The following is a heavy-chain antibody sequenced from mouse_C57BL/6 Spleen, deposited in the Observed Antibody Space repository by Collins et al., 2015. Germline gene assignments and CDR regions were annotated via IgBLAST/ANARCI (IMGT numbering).Heavy chain of an antibody. CDR1: GYTFTSYW. V-gene: IGHV1-52*01. CDR2: IDPSDSET. D-gene: IGHD2-4*01. Sequence: QVQLQQPGAELVRPGSSVKLSCKASGYTFTSYWMHWVKQRPIQGLEWIGNIDPSDSETHYNQKFKDKATLTVDKSSSTAYMQLSSLTSEDSAVYYCARGIYYDYDVPFFAYWGQGTLVTVSA. J-gene: IGHJ3*01. CDR3: ARGIYYDYDVPFFAY.